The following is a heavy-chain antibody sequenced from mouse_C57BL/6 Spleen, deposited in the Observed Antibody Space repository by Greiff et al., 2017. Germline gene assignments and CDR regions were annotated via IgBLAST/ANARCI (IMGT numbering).Heavy chain of an antibody. CDR1: GYTFTSYG. D-gene: IGHD1-1*01. CDR3: ARDYSSSLYYFDY. J-gene: IGHJ2*01. Sequence: VQLQQSGAELARPGASVKLSCKASGYTFTSYGISWVQQRPGQGLEWIGEIYPTSGNTYYNEKFKGKATLTADKSSSTAYMELRSLTSEDSAVYFCARDYSSSLYYFDYWGQGTTLTVSS. V-gene: IGHV1-81*01. CDR2: IYPTSGNT.